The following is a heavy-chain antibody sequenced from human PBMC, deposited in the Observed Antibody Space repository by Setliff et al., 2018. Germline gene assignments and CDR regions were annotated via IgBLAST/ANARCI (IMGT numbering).Heavy chain of an antibody. V-gene: IGHV4-38-2*02. Sequence: SETLSLTCTVSGYSISSGYYWGWVRQPPGKGLEWLGTLSDSGSTYYSPSFKGRVTISEHSSQTQFFLELSSVTAADTAVYYCARHRGYSSPSLAYYYYGLNVWGQGTTVTVSS. D-gene: IGHD3-22*01. CDR2: LSDSGST. CDR1: GYSISSGYY. J-gene: IGHJ6*02. CDR3: ARHRGYSSPSLAYYYYGLNV.